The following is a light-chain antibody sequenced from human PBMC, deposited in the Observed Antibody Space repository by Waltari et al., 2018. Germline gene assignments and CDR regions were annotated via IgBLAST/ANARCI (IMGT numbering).Light chain of an antibody. CDR3: QQRSDSPWT. V-gene: IGKV3-11*01. J-gene: IGKJ1*01. CDR2: DAS. CDR1: QSVSSY. Sequence: EIVFTQSPATLSLSPGEKATLSCRASQSVSSYLAWYQQKPGQAPRLLIYDASNRATDIPARFSGSGSGTDFTLTISSLEPKDFAVYYCQQRSDSPWTFGQGTKVEIK.